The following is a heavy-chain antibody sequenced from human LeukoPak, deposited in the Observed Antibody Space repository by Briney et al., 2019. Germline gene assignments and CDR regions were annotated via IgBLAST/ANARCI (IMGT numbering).Heavy chain of an antibody. V-gene: IGHV4-61*02. CDR3: ARHSSGWFPPDY. CDR2: IYTSGST. D-gene: IGHD6-19*01. J-gene: IGHJ4*02. Sequence: PSETLSLTCTVSGGSISSGSYYWSWIRQPAGKGLEWIGRIYTSGSTNYNPSLKSRVTISVDTSKNQFSLKLSSVTAADTAVYYCARHSSGWFPPDYWGQGTLVTVSS. CDR1: GGSISSGSYY.